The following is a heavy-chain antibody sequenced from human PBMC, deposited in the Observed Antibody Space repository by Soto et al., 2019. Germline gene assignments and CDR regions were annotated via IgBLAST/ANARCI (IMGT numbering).Heavy chain of an antibody. CDR1: GGTFSSYA. J-gene: IGHJ3*02. V-gene: IGHV1-69*13. CDR3: AREARGDLGAFDS. D-gene: IGHD7-27*01. Sequence: ASVKVSCKASGGTFSSYAISWVRQAPGQGLEWMGGIIPIFGTANYAQKFQGRVTITADESTSTAYMELSSLRSEDTAVYDCAREARGDLGAFDSWGQGTMVTVSS. CDR2: IIPIFGTA.